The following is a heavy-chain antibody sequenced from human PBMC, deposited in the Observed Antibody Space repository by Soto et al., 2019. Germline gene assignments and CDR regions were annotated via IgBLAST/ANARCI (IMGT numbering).Heavy chain of an antibody. V-gene: IGHV3-7*05. CDR3: ARDRNVQLYYYYYMDV. D-gene: IGHD1-1*01. CDR2: IKQDGSEK. CDR1: GFTFSSYW. Sequence: GGSLRLSCAASGFTFSSYWMSWVRQAPGKGLEWVANIKQDGSEKYYADSVKGRFTISRDNAKNSLYLQMNSLRAEDTAVYYCARDRNVQLYYYYYMDVWGKGTTVTVSS. J-gene: IGHJ6*03.